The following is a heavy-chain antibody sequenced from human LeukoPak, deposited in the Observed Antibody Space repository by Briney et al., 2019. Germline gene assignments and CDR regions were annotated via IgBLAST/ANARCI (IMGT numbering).Heavy chain of an antibody. V-gene: IGHV1-8*01. CDR1: GYTFTSYD. CDR2: MNPNSGNT. J-gene: IGHJ4*02. Sequence: ASVKVSCKASGYTFTSYDINWVRQATGQGLECMGWMNPNSGNTGYAQKFQGRVTMTRNTSISTAYMELSSLRSEDTAVYYCARGMTGFKVATIIGYWGQGTLVTVSS. D-gene: IGHD5-12*01. CDR3: ARGMTGFKVATIIGY.